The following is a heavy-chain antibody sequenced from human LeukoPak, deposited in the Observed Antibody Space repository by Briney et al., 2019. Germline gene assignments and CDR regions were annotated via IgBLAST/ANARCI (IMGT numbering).Heavy chain of an antibody. CDR1: GGSISSGGYS. CDR2: IYHSGST. CDR3: ARGTTEEVDP. J-gene: IGHJ5*02. V-gene: IGHV4-30-2*01. Sequence: PSQTLSLTCAVSGGSISSGGYSWSWIRQPPGKGLEWIGYIYHSGSTYYNPSLKSRVTISVDRSKNQFSLKLSSVTAADTAVYYCARGTTEEVDPWGQGTLVTVSS. D-gene: IGHD1-14*01.